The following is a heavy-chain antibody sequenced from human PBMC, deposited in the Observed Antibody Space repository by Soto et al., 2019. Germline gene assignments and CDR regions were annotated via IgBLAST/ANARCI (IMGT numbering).Heavy chain of an antibody. J-gene: IGHJ4*02. CDR2: ISGSGGST. CDR3: AKDQDYGDYVGKPPFDY. Sequence: EVQLLESGGGLVQPGGSLRLSCAASGFTFSSYAMSWVRQAPGKGLEWVSAISGSGGSTYYADSVKGRFTISRDNCKNTLYLQMNSLRAEDTAVYYCAKDQDYGDYVGKPPFDYWGQGTLVTVSS. D-gene: IGHD4-17*01. CDR1: GFTFSSYA. V-gene: IGHV3-23*01.